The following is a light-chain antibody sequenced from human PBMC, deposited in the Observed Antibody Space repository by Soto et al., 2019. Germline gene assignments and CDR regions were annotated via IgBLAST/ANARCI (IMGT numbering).Light chain of an antibody. Sequence: DIVMPQTPLSLPVTPGEPASISCRSSQSLLDSDDGNTYLDWYLQKPGQSPQLLIYTLSDRASGVPDRFSGSGSGTDFTLKISRVEAEDVGVYYCMQRIEFPFTFGPGTKVDI. CDR3: MQRIEFPFT. CDR1: QSLLDSDDGNTY. J-gene: IGKJ3*01. CDR2: TLS. V-gene: IGKV2-40*01.